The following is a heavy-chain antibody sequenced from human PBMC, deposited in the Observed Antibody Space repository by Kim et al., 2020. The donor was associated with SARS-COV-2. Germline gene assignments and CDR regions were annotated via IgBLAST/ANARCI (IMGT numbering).Heavy chain of an antibody. CDR2: IKEDGNEK. D-gene: IGHD4-17*01. CDR1: GLTFSSYW. J-gene: IGHJ4*02. V-gene: IGHV3-7*03. Sequence: GGSLRLSCEASGLTFSSYWMSWLRQAPGKGLEWVANIKEDGNEKHYVDSVKGRFTISRDNAKNSLYLQMNSLRDDDTAVYYCARDLTVSTRGFDSWGQGTLVTVSS. CDR3: ARDLTVSTRGFDS.